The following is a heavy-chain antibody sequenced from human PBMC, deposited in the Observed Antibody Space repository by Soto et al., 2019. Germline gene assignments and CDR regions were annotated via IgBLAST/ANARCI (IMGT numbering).Heavy chain of an antibody. J-gene: IGHJ6*02. V-gene: IGHV4-59*08. CDR3: ARRTAVASYYYYHGMAV. D-gene: IGHD6-19*01. CDR2: IFFTGST. Sequence: QVQLQESGPGLVKPSETLSLNCTVSGASISSYYWSWIRKPPGKGLEWIGYIFFTGSTDYNPSLNRRVTNSIYTSDNQLSLTLHAVAAAAPAVSYCARRTAVASYYYYHGMAVWGQGATVTVS. CDR1: GASISSYY.